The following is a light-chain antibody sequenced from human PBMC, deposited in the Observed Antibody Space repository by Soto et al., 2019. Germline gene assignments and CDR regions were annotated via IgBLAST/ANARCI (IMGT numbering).Light chain of an antibody. V-gene: IGLV2-14*01. CDR2: DVS. Sequence: QSALTPPASVSGSPGQSITISCTGTSSDVGGYNYVSWYQQHPGKAPKLMIYDVSNRPSGVYDRFSGSKSGNTASRTISGLQAEDEADYYCSSYTSSSPHVVFGGGTKLTVL. CDR1: SSDVGGYNY. CDR3: SSYTSSSPHVV. J-gene: IGLJ2*01.